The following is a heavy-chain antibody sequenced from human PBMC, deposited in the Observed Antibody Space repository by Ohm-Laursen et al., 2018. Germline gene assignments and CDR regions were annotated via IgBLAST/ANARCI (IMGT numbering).Heavy chain of an antibody. J-gene: IGHJ4*02. CDR2: IYSSGST. V-gene: IGHV4-4*07. D-gene: IGHD3-16*02. Sequence: TLSLTCTVSGGSISSYYWSWIRQPAGKGLEWIGRIYSSGSTNYNPSLDSRVTMSVDTSKNKFSLKLTSVTAADTAVYYCARTPSNYRFDYWGQGTLVTVSS. CDR1: GGSISSYY. CDR3: ARTPSNYRFDY.